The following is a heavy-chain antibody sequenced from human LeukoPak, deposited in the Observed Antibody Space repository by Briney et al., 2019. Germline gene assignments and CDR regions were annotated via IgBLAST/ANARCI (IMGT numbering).Heavy chain of an antibody. CDR1: GVSISSYY. V-gene: IGHV4-59*01. Sequence: PSETLSLTCTVSGVSISSYYGSWVRQPPGKGMEWSGYIYYSGSTNYNPSRKSRATISVDTSKNQFSLKLRSLTAADTAVYYCARVTGYMIEDYFDYWGQGILVTVSS. CDR3: ARVTGYMIEDYFDY. J-gene: IGHJ4*02. CDR2: IYYSGST. D-gene: IGHD3-9*01.